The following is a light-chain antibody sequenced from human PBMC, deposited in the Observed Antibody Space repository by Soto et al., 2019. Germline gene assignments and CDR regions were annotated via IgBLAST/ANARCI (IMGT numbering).Light chain of an antibody. V-gene: IGLV2-14*01. J-gene: IGLJ1*01. CDR1: SSDVGAYNY. CDR2: EVT. CDR3: NSYTTLSNRV. Sequence: QSALTQPASVSGSPGQSITISCTGTSSDVGAYNYVSWYQQHPGKAPKLLIYEVTNRPSGVSNRFSGSKSGNTASLTISVLQAEDEADYYCNSYTTLSNRVFGTGTKVTVL.